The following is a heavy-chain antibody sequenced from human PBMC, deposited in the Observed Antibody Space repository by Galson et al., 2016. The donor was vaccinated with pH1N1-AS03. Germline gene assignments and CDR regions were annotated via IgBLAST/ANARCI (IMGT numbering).Heavy chain of an antibody. D-gene: IGHD4/OR15-4a*01. Sequence: SVKVSCKASGYTFTSYYIHWVRQAPGQGREWMGIINPSDGNTNYAQRFQGRVTMTRDTSTSTVYMELSSLRSDDTAVYYSARVSAGLTGYYYAMDVWGQGTTVTVSS. V-gene: IGHV1-46*01. CDR3: ARVSAGLTGYYYAMDV. CDR2: INPSDGNT. J-gene: IGHJ6*02. CDR1: GYTFTSYY.